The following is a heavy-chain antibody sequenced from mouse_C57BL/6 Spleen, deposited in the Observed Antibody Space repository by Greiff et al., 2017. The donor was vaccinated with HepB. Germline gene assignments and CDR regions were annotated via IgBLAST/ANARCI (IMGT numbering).Heavy chain of an antibody. CDR3: ASSPFTDWYFDV. CDR2: IYPGSGST. Sequence: QVQLQQPGAELVKPGASVKMSCKASGYTFTSYWITWVKQRPGQGLEWIGDIYPGSGSTNYNEKFKSKATLTVDTSSSTAYMQLSSLTSEDSAVYYSASSPFTDWYFDVWGTGTTVTVSS. V-gene: IGHV1-55*01. CDR1: GYTFTSYW. J-gene: IGHJ1*03.